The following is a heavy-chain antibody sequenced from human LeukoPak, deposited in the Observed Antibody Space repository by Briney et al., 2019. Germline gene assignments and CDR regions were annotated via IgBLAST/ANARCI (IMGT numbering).Heavy chain of an antibody. CDR1: GFTFTNHW. CDR3: AKDRVYYYDSSGYYSDY. J-gene: IGHJ4*02. D-gene: IGHD3-22*01. CDR2: INYDGSIT. Sequence: GGSLRLSCVGSGFTFTNHWIHWVRQVPGQGLVWVSRINYDGSITNYADSVKGRFTMSRDNSKNTLYLQMNSLRAEDTAVYYCAKDRVYYYDSSGYYSDYWGQGTLVTVSS. V-gene: IGHV3-74*01.